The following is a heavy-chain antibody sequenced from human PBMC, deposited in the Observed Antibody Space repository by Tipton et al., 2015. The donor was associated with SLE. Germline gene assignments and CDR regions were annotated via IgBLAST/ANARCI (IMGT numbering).Heavy chain of an antibody. CDR2: IYYSGST. D-gene: IGHD2-2*01. CDR1: GGSISMDGYY. J-gene: IGHJ5*02. Sequence: TLSLTCRVSGGSISMDGYYWSWVRQLPGAGLEWLGYIYYSGSTYYNPSLTSRVTISDDTSKNQFSLTLSSVTAADTAIYYCARFGRSAAMDWFDRWGQGTLVTVSS. CDR3: ARFGRSAAMDWFDR. V-gene: IGHV4-31*03.